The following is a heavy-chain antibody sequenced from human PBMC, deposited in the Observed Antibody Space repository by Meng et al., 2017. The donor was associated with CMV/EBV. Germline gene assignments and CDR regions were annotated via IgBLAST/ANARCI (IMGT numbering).Heavy chain of an antibody. CDR3: ARRSVYGWFDR. CDR2: ISYSGST. Sequence: SETLSLTCTVSGGSFNSNNYYWGWIRQPPGKGLEWIGSISYSGSTYYNPSLKSRVTISVDTSKNQFSLKLSSVTAADTAVHFCARRSVYGWFDRWAQGTLVTVSS. V-gene: IGHV4-39*01. J-gene: IGHJ5*02. CDR1: GGSFNSNNYY. D-gene: IGHD1-14*01.